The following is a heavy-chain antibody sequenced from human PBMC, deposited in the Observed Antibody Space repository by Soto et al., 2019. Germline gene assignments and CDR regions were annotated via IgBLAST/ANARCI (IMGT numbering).Heavy chain of an antibody. D-gene: IGHD2-15*01. CDR2: IYYSGST. CDR3: ARDDPYCSGGSCYLYYYYGMDV. J-gene: IGHJ6*02. CDR1: GGSISSGGYY. V-gene: IGHV4-31*03. Sequence: SETLSLTCTVSGGSISSGGYYWSWIRQHPGKGLEWIGYIYYSGSTYYNPSLKSRVTISVDTSKNQFSLKLSSVTAADTAVYYCARDDPYCSGGSCYLYYYYGMDVWGQGTTVTVSS.